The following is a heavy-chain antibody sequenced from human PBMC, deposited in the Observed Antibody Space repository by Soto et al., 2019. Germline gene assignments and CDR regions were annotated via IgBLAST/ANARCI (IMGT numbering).Heavy chain of an antibody. CDR2: ISAYNGNT. J-gene: IGHJ5*02. V-gene: IGHV1-18*01. D-gene: IGHD3-10*01. CDR1: GYTFTSNG. Sequence: ASVKPSCKDSGYTFTSNGISCVRQAPGQGLEWMGWISAYNGNTNYAQKLQGRVTMTTDTSTSTAYMELRSLRSDDTAVYYCARVYGELESSNNWFDPWGQGTLVTVSS. CDR3: ARVYGELESSNNWFDP.